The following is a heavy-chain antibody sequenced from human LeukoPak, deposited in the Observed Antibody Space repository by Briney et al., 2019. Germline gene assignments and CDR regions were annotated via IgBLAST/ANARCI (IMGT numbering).Heavy chain of an antibody. CDR3: ARERELWFGGLDYHYYMDV. J-gene: IGHJ6*03. CDR1: GYTFTGYY. Sequence: ASVKVSCKASGYTFTGYYMHWVRQAPGQGLEWMGWINPNSGGTNYAQKFQGRVTMTRDTSISTAYMELSRLRSDDTAVYYCARERELWFGGLDYHYYMDVWGKGTTVTISS. D-gene: IGHD3-10*01. CDR2: INPNSGGT. V-gene: IGHV1-2*02.